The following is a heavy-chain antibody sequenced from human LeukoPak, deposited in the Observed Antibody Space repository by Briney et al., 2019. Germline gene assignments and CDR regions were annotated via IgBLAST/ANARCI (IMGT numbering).Heavy chain of an antibody. J-gene: IGHJ5*02. Sequence: PGGSLRLSCAASGFTVSSNYMSWVRQAPGKGLEWVSYISSSGSTIYYADSVKGRFTISRDNAKNSLYLQMNSLRAEDTAVYYCASPRVGLRYYYGSGTENWFDPWGQGTLVTVSS. CDR2: ISSSGSTI. V-gene: IGHV3-11*01. D-gene: IGHD3-10*01. CDR1: GFTVSSNY. CDR3: ASPRVGLRYYYGSGTENWFDP.